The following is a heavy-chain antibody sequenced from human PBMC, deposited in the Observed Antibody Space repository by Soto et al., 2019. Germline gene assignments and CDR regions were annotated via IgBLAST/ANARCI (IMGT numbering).Heavy chain of an antibody. Sequence: QGQLVQSGGEVKKPGASVKVSCKASGYTFTRYGISWVRQAPGQGLEWMGWISGYNGDTKYAQKLQGRVTRTVDTSQTTAYMELRSLTSDDRAVYYCAKNGQPPYYYYGMDVWGQGTTVTVSS. CDR1: GYTFTRYG. J-gene: IGHJ6*02. CDR2: ISGYNGDT. V-gene: IGHV1-18*01. D-gene: IGHD2-8*01. CDR3: AKNGQPPYYYYGMDV.